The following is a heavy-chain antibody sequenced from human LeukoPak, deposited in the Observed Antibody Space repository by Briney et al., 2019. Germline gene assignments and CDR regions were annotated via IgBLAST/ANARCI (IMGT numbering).Heavy chain of an antibody. Sequence: ASVKVSCKASGYTFTGYYMHWVRQAPGQGLEWMGWINPNSGGTTYAQNFQGRVTMTRDTSISTAYMELSRLRSDDTAVFYCATRLPHSRGWYADWYFDLWGRGTLVTVSS. CDR1: GYTFTGYY. D-gene: IGHD6-19*01. V-gene: IGHV1-2*02. CDR3: ATRLPHSRGWYADWYFDL. J-gene: IGHJ2*01. CDR2: INPNSGGT.